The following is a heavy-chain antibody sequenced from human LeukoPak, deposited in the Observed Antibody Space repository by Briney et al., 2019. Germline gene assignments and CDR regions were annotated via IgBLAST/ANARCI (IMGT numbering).Heavy chain of an antibody. D-gene: IGHD4-17*01. CDR1: GFALSNYA. CDR2: ISGSGGTT. V-gene: IGHV3-23*01. J-gene: IGHJ3*01. CDR3: AKDPNGDYVGAFDF. Sequence: GGSLRLSCVASGFALSNYALTWVRQAPGKGLEWVSVISGSGGTTHYADSVKGRFTISRDNSKNTLYLEMNSLRVGDTAMYYCAKDPNGDYVGAFDFWGQGTMVTVSS.